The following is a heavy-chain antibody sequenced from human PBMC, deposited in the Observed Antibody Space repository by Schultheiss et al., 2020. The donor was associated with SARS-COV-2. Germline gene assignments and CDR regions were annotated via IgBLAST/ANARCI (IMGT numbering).Heavy chain of an antibody. V-gene: IGHV5-51*01. CDR1: GYTFTSYW. Sequence: GESLKISCKGSGYTFTSYWIGWVRQMPGKGLEWMGIIYPGDSDTRYSPSFQGQVTISADKSISTAYLQWSSLKASDTAMYYCARLRTLSHYYMDVWGKGTTVTVSS. CDR3: ARLRTLSHYYMDV. J-gene: IGHJ6*03. CDR2: IYPGDSDT. D-gene: IGHD1-14*01.